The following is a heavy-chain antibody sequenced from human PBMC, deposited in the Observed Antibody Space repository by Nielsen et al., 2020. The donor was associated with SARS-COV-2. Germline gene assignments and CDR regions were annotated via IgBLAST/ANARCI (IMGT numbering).Heavy chain of an antibody. CDR2: FDPEDGET. J-gene: IGHJ6*02. D-gene: IGHD3-22*01. Sequence: ASVKVSCKVSGYTLTELSMHWVRQAPGKGLEWMGGFDPEDGETIYAKKFQGRVTMTEDTSTDTAYMELSSLRSEDTAVYYCATAPPVVGYDSSGQPNYYYGMDVWGQGTTVTVSS. V-gene: IGHV1-24*01. CDR1: GYTLTELS. CDR3: ATAPPVVGYDSSGQPNYYYGMDV.